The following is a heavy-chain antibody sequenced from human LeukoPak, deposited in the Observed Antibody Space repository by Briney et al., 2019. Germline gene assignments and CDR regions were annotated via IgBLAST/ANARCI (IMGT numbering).Heavy chain of an antibody. CDR3: AKDRGTYGDYVPLFDY. CDR2: ISGSGGST. Sequence: GGTLRLSCAASGFTFSSYGMSWVRQAPGKGLEWVSAISGSGGSTYYADSVKGRFTISRDNSKNTLYLQMNSLRAEDTAVYYCAKDRGTYGDYVPLFDYWGQGTLVTVSS. D-gene: IGHD4-17*01. V-gene: IGHV3-23*01. CDR1: GFTFSSYG. J-gene: IGHJ4*02.